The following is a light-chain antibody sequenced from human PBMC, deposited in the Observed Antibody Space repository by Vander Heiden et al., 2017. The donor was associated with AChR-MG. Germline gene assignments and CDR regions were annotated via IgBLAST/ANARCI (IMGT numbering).Light chain of an antibody. CDR3: QQYSNWPPGP. CDR2: GAS. CDR1: QSVSSN. Sequence: IVMTQSPAPLSVPPGERATPPCRASQSVSSNLAWYQQKPGQAPRLLIYGASTRATGIPARFSGSGSGTEFTLTISSLQSEDFAVYYCQQYSNWPPGPFGQGTKLEIK. V-gene: IGKV3-15*01. J-gene: IGKJ2*01.